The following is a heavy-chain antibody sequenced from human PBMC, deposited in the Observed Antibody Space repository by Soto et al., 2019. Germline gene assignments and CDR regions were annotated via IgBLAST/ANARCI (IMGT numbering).Heavy chain of an antibody. CDR2: IWYNGSDK. CDR1: GFTFSSYG. CDR3: AKDYGDGTGLYYYGMDV. Sequence: QVQLVESGGGVVQPGRSLRLSCAASGFTFSSYGMHWVRQAPGKGLEWVAVIWYNGSDKKYADSVKGRFTISRDNSEKTLYLQMNSRRAEGTAGEYWAKDYGDGTGLYYYGMDVWGQGTTVTVSS. V-gene: IGHV3-33*06. D-gene: IGHD4-17*01. J-gene: IGHJ6*02.